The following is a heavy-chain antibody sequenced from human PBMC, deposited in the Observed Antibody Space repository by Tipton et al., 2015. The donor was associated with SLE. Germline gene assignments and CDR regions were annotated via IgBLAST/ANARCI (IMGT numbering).Heavy chain of an antibody. V-gene: IGHV3-23*01. CDR3: AKDGNWNDGYNWFDP. CDR2: ISGSGGNT. J-gene: IGHJ5*02. CDR1: GFTFSSYA. Sequence: SLRLSCAASGFTFSSYAMSWVRQAPGKGLEWVSAISGSGGNTYYADSVKGRFTISRDNSKNTLYLQMNSLRAEDTAVYYCAKDGNWNDGYNWFDPWGQGTLVTVSS. D-gene: IGHD1-1*01.